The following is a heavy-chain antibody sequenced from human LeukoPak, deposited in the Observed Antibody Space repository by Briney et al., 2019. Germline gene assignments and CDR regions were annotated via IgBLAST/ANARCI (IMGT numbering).Heavy chain of an antibody. CDR3: ARARGYRGYESKWYFYGMDV. V-gene: IGHV3-53*01. CDR2: IYTGGGT. Sequence: GGSLRLSCVASGFTVSSFYMSWVRQAPGKGLEWVSVIYTGGGTFYADSVEGRFTISRDNSKNTLFLQMDSLRAEDTAVYYCARARGYRGYESKWYFYGMDVWGQGTTVTVSS. CDR1: GFTVSSFY. D-gene: IGHD5-12*01. J-gene: IGHJ6*01.